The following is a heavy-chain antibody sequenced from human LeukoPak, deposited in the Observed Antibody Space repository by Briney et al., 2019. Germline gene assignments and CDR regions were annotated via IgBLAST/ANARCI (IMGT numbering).Heavy chain of an antibody. CDR1: GGAISSYY. CDR3: ASAGKTIFGVVGYYYYYMDV. CDR2: IYTSGST. Sequence: PAETLSLTCTVSGGAISSYYWSWIRQPAGKGLDWIGRIYTSGSTNYNPSLKSGVTISVDKSKNQFSLKLSSVTAANTAVYYCASAGKTIFGVVGYYYYYMDVWGKGTTVTVSS. J-gene: IGHJ6*03. D-gene: IGHD3-3*01. V-gene: IGHV4-4*07.